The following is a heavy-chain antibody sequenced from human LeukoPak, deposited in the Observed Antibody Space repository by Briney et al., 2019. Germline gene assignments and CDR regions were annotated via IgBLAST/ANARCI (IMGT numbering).Heavy chain of an antibody. V-gene: IGHV3-9*01. CDR3: AKGDGYDLRAEFGMDV. CDR1: GFTFDDYA. CDR2: ISWNSGSI. J-gene: IGHJ6*02. D-gene: IGHD5-24*01. Sequence: GRSLRLSCAASGFTFDDYAMHWVRQAPGKGLEWVSGISWNSGSIGYADSVKGRFTISRDNAKNSLYLQMNSLRAEDTALYYCAKGDGYDLRAEFGMDVWGQGTTVTVSS.